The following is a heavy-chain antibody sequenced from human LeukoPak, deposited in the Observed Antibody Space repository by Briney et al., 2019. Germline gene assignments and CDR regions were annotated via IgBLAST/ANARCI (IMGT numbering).Heavy chain of an antibody. CDR1: GFTFSSYA. V-gene: IGHV3-23*01. CDR2: ISGSGGST. D-gene: IGHD3-16*02. J-gene: IGHJ4*02. Sequence: PGGSLRLSCAASGFTFSSYALSWVRQAPGKGLEWVSGISGSGGSTYYADSVKGRFTISRDNSKNTLYLQMNSLRAEDTAVYYCAKEGNMITFGGVTVAFDYWGQGTLVTVSS. CDR3: AKEGNMITFGGVTVAFDY.